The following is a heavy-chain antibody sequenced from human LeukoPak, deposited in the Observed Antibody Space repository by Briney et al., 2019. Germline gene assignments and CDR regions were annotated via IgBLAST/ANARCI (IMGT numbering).Heavy chain of an antibody. D-gene: IGHD3-3*01. Sequence: SVKVSCKLSGDTLRELPIQWVRQAGGKGLEWMAGFDPENAEIVYAQKFQGRVTMTEDSSTNTAYMELTSLTSDDTALYYCATRGSDFWSGFDYWGQGTQIGVSS. V-gene: IGHV1-24*01. J-gene: IGHJ4*02. CDR1: GDTLRELP. CDR2: FDPENAEI. CDR3: ATRGSDFWSGFDY.